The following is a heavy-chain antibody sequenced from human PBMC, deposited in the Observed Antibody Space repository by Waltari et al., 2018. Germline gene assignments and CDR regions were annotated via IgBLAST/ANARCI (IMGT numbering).Heavy chain of an antibody. V-gene: IGHV1-69*01. CDR1: GGNFNNYA. J-gene: IGHJ4*02. Sequence: QVQLVQSGAEVKKPGSSVKVSCKASGGNFNNYAFTWVRQAPGQGLEWLGGIMAIYGRTHYAQKFQGRVTITAEESTSTTYMELSSLISEDTAIYYCAGAPHRGWLNHFDNWGQGTLVTVAS. CDR3: AGAPHRGWLNHFDN. CDR2: IMAIYGRT. D-gene: IGHD5-12*01.